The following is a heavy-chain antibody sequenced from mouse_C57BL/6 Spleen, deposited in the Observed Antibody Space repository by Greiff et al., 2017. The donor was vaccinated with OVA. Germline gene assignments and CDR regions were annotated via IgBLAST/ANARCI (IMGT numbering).Heavy chain of an antibody. J-gene: IGHJ2*01. CDR1: GYTFTSYW. V-gene: IGHV1-55*01. CDR2: IYPGSGST. CDR3: ARGIYDGSYYFDY. D-gene: IGHD2-3*01. Sequence: QVQLQQPGAELVKPGASVKMSCKASGYTFTSYWITWVKQRPGQGLEWIGDIYPGSGSTNYNEKFKSKATLTVDTSSSTAYMHLRSMTSEDSAVYDCARGIYDGSYYFDYWGQGTTLTVSS.